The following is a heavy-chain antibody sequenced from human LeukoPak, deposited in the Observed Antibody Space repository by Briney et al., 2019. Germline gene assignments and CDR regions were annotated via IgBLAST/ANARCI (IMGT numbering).Heavy chain of an antibody. Sequence: QPGGSLRLSCAASGFTFSSYEMNWVRQAPGKGLEWVSYISSSGSTIYYADSVKGRFTISRDNAKNSLYLQMNSLRAEDTAVYYCPRAHPYCSGGSCYNQNRYYYYYYMDVWGKGTTVTVSS. V-gene: IGHV3-48*03. CDR3: PRAHPYCSGGSCYNQNRYYYYYYMDV. J-gene: IGHJ6*03. D-gene: IGHD2-15*01. CDR1: GFTFSSYE. CDR2: ISSSGSTI.